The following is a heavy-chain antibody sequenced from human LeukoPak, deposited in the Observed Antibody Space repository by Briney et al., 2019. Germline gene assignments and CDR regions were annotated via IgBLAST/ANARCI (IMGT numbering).Heavy chain of an antibody. CDR1: GGSFSGYY. J-gene: IGHJ4*02. CDR3: ARPGVVGAIDY. CDR2: INHSGST. D-gene: IGHD1-26*01. Sequence: SETLSLTCAVYGGSFSGYYWSWIRQPPGKGLEWIGEINHSGSTNYNPSLKSRVTISVDTSKNQFSLKLSSVTAADTAVYYCARPGVVGAIDYWGQGTLVTVSS. V-gene: IGHV4-34*01.